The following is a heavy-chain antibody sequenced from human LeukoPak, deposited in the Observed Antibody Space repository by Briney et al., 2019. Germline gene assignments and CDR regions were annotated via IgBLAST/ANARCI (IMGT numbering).Heavy chain of an antibody. J-gene: IGHJ5*02. D-gene: IGHD1-1*01. CDR3: ARDEWSAVGTTLDP. Sequence: SETLSLTCTVSGGSISSYYWSWIRQPAGKGLEWIGRIYTSGSTNYNPSLKSRVTMSVDTSKNQFSLKLSSVTAADTAVYYCARDEWSAVGTTLDPWGQGTLVTVSS. CDR2: IYTSGST. V-gene: IGHV4-4*07. CDR1: GGSISSYY.